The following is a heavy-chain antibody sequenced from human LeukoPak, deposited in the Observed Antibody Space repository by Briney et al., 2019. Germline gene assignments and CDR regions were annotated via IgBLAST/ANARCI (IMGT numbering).Heavy chain of an antibody. Sequence: SETLSLTCTVSGGSISSYYWSWIRQPPGKGLEGIGYIYYSGSTNYNPSLKSRVTISVDTSKNQFSLKLSSVTAADTAVYYCARSYYDFWSGYYPSFDYWGQGTLVTVSS. D-gene: IGHD3-3*01. CDR1: GGSISSYY. CDR3: ARSYYDFWSGYYPSFDY. J-gene: IGHJ4*02. V-gene: IGHV4-59*01. CDR2: IYYSGST.